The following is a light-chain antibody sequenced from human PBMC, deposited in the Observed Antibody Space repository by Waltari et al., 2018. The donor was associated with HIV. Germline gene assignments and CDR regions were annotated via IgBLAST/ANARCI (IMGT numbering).Light chain of an antibody. V-gene: IGLV1-40*01. CDR2: GN. CDR3: QTYDSSLSGSVV. Sequence: QSVLTQPPSVSGAPGQTVTISCTGSSSNIGARFDVHWYQQIPGTAPKLLMYGNNRPSGVPDRFSGSKSGPSASLAITGLQAEDEADYYCQTYDSSLSGSVVFGGGTKLTVL. CDR1: SSNIGARFD. J-gene: IGLJ2*01.